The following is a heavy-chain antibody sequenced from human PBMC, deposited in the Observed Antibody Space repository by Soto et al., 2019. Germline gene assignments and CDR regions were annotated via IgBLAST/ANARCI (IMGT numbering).Heavy chain of an antibody. CDR3: ARGELGYCSSTSCYYAFDI. J-gene: IGHJ3*02. CDR1: GYTFTSYG. Sequence: QVQLVQSGAEVKKPGASVKVSCKASGYTFTSYGISWVRQAPGQGLEWMGWISAYNGNTNYAQKLQDRVTMTTDTSTSTAYMELRSLRSDDTAVYYCARGELGYCSSTSCYYAFDIWGQGTMVTVSS. CDR2: ISAYNGNT. D-gene: IGHD2-2*01. V-gene: IGHV1-18*01.